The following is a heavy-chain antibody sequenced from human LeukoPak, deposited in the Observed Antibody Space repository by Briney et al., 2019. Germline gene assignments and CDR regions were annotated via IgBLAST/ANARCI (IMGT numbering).Heavy chain of an antibody. V-gene: IGHV4-38-2*02. Sequence: SETLSLTCTVSNFSIANDYHWGWIRQSPVKGLEWIGGVHHGGYTYSNPSLKSRVTLSVDTSKNQFSLKLSSVTAADTAVYYCARDGMTGTLWGQGTLVTVSS. J-gene: IGHJ4*02. D-gene: IGHD3-9*01. CDR3: ARDGMTGTL. CDR2: VHHGGYT. CDR1: NFSIANDYH.